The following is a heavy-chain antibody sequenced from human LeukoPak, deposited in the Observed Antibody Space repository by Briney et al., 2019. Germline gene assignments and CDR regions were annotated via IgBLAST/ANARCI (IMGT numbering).Heavy chain of an antibody. V-gene: IGHV3-7*01. D-gene: IGHD6-19*01. Sequence: GGSLRLSCAASGFTFSSYWMSWVRQAPGKGLEWVANIKQDGSEKYYVDSVKGRFTISRDNAKNSLYLQMNSLRAEDTAVYYCARRGYSSGWYQTFLEGDNWFDPWGQGTLVTVSS. J-gene: IGHJ5*02. CDR2: IKQDGSEK. CDR3: ARRGYSSGWYQTFLEGDNWFDP. CDR1: GFTFSSYW.